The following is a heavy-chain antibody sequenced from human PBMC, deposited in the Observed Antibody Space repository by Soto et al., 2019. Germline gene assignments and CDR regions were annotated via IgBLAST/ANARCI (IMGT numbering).Heavy chain of an antibody. CDR2: IIPIFGTA. CDR1: GGTFSSYA. V-gene: IGHV1-69*13. Sequence: SVKVSCKASGGTFSSYAISWVRQAPGQGLEWMGGIIPIFGTANYAQKFQGRVTITADESTSTAYMELSSLRSEDTAVYYCARALSWARDYGAPPTHKNYGMDVWGKGTTVTVPS. J-gene: IGHJ6*04. D-gene: IGHD4-17*01. CDR3: ARALSWARDYGAPPTHKNYGMDV.